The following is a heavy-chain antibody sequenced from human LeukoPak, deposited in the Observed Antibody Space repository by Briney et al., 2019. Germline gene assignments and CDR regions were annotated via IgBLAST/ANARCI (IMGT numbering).Heavy chain of an antibody. J-gene: IGHJ3*02. CDR2: INSDGSRT. CDR1: GFTFSSYW. CDR3: ARGAYCSGGNCYPETFDI. D-gene: IGHD2-15*01. V-gene: IGHV3-74*01. Sequence: GGSLRLSCAASGFTFSSYWMHWVRQAPGKGLVWVSRINSDGSRTSYADSVKGRFTISRDNAKNTLYLQMNSLRAEDTAVYYCARGAYCSGGNCYPETFDIWGQGTAVTVSS.